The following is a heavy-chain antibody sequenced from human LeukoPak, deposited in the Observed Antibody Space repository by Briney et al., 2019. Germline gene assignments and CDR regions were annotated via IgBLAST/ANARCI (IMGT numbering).Heavy chain of an antibody. V-gene: IGHV3-30-3*02. CDR2: ISYDGSNK. Sequence: GGSLRLSCAASGFTFSSYAMHWVRQAPGKGLEWVAVISYDGSNKYYADSVKGRFTISRDNSKNTLYLQMNSLRAEDTAVYYCAKKSVLFDPWGQGTLVTVSS. CDR1: GFTFSSYA. J-gene: IGHJ5*02. CDR3: AKKSVLFDP.